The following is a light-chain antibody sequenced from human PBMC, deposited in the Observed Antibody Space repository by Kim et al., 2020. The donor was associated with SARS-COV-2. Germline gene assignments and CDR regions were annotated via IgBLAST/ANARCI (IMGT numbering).Light chain of an antibody. CDR3: QQYNSYSGT. V-gene: IGKV1-5*03. J-gene: IGKJ1*01. CDR2: KAS. Sequence: DIQMTQSPSTLSASVGDRVTITCRASQSISSWLAWYQQKPGKAPKLLIYKASCLESGVPSRFSGSGSGTEFTLTISSLQPDDFATYYCQQYNSYSGTFGQGTKVDIK. CDR1: QSISSW.